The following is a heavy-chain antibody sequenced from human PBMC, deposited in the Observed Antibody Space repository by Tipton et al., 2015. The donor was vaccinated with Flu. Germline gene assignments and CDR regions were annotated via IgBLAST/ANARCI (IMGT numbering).Heavy chain of an antibody. J-gene: IGHJ4*02. CDR2: IFHNGTT. CDR1: GGSVSSSDFY. V-gene: IGHV4-39*07. Sequence: TLSLTCTVSGGSVSSSDFYWGWVRQPPGKGPEWIGSIFHNGTTYYDLSLQSRVTISLDTSKNQFSLKMKPVTVADTAVYYCTRQVEAATRSSSWGQGTLVTVSS. D-gene: IGHD2-15*01. CDR3: TRQVEAATRSSS.